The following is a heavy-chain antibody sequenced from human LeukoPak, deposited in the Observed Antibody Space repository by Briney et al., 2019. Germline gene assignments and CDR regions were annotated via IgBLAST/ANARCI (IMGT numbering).Heavy chain of an antibody. V-gene: IGHV4-38-2*01. J-gene: IGHJ4*02. CDR1: GYSITAGYY. D-gene: IGHD4-17*01. Sequence: SETLSLTCVASGYSITAGYYWDWIRQSPGKGLEWLGSVHHSANTFPNPSLKSRLTISVDTSKNQFSLRLGSVTAADTAIYFCARRGINSVTKRAYDSWGQGTLVTVSP. CDR2: VHHSANT. CDR3: ARRGINSVTKRAYDS.